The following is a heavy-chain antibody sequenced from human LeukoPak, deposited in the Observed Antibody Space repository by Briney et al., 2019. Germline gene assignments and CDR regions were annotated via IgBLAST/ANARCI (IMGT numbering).Heavy chain of an antibody. V-gene: IGHV3-48*03. CDR2: ISSSGSTI. J-gene: IGHJ5*02. CDR1: GFTFSSYE. Sequence: PGGSLRLSCAASGFTFSSYEMNWVRQAPGKGLEWVSYISSSGSTIYYADSVKGRFTISRDNAKNSLYLQMNSLRAEDTAVYYCAREGYEFPNWFDPWGQRTLLTVCS. D-gene: IGHD3-3*01. CDR3: AREGYEFPNWFDP.